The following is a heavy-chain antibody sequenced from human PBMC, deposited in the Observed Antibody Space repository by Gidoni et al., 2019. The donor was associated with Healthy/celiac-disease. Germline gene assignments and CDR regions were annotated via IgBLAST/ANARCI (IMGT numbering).Heavy chain of an antibody. J-gene: IGHJ4*02. D-gene: IGHD5-18*01. Sequence: QVQLVESGGGVVQPGRSLRLSCAASGFTFSSYAMHWVRQAPGKGLEWVAVISYDGSNKYYADSVKGRFTISRDNSKNTLYLQMNSLRAEDTAVYYCARERWIQLWLVFRYFDYWGQGTLVTVSS. V-gene: IGHV3-30*01. CDR1: GFTFSSYA. CDR3: ARERWIQLWLVFRYFDY. CDR2: ISYDGSNK.